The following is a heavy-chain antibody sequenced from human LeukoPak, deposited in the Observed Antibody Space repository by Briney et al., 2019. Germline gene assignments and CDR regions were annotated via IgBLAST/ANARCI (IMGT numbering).Heavy chain of an antibody. J-gene: IGHJ4*02. Sequence: ASVKVSCKASGYTFTGYYMHWVRQAPGQGLEWMGWINPNSGGTNYAQKFQGRVTMTRDTSFSTAYMELSRLRSDDTAVYYCARWQDGGNPGFDYWGQGTLVTVSS. CDR3: ARWQDGGNPGFDY. V-gene: IGHV1-2*02. CDR2: INPNSGGT. CDR1: GYTFTGYY. D-gene: IGHD4-23*01.